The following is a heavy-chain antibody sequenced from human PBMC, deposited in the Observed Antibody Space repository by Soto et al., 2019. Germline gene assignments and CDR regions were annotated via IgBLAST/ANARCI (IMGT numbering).Heavy chain of an antibody. V-gene: IGHV3-33*01. Sequence: QVQLVESGGGVVQPGRSLRLSCAASGFTFSSYGMHWVRQAPGKGLEWVAVIWYDGSNKYYADSVKGRFTISRDNSKNTLDLQMNSLRADDMAVYYCARAPQRWFGELSTSYYCYYMDVWGKGTTVTVSS. CDR2: IWYDGSNK. CDR1: GFTFSSYG. J-gene: IGHJ6*03. CDR3: ARAPQRWFGELSTSYYCYYMDV. D-gene: IGHD3-10*01.